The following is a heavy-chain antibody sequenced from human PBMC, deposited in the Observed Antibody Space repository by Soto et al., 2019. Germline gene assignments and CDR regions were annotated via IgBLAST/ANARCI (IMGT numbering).Heavy chain of an antibody. D-gene: IGHD5-18*01. CDR1: GGSISSYY. J-gene: IGHJ5*02. V-gene: IGHV4-59*01. CDR3: AREWIQLWPDNWFDP. CDR2: IYYSGST. Sequence: PSETLSLTCTVSGGSISSYYWSWIRQPPGKGLEWIGYIYYSGSTNYNPSLKSRVTISVDTSKNQFSLKLSSVTAADTAVYYCAREWIQLWPDNWFDPWGQGTLVTVS.